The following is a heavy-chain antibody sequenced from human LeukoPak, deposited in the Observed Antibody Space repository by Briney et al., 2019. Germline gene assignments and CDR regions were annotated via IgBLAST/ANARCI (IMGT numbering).Heavy chain of an antibody. J-gene: IGHJ4*02. CDR2: INPNSGGT. CDR3: ARSEVPAATGSLADY. CDR1: GYTFTGYY. D-gene: IGHD2-2*01. V-gene: IGHV1-2*02. Sequence: ASVKVSCKASGYTFTGYYMHWVRQAPGQGLEWMGWINPNSGGTNYAQKFQGRVTMTRDTSISTAYMELSRLSSDDTAVYYCARSEVPAATGSLADYWGQGTLVTVSS.